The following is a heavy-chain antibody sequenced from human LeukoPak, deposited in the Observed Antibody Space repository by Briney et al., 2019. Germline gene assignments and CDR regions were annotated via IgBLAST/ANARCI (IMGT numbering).Heavy chain of an antibody. CDR3: ARHASGFILIPWFDP. D-gene: IGHD3-10*01. V-gene: IGHV4-39*01. CDR2: IYYSGST. CDR1: GDSISSCAYC. J-gene: IGHJ5*02. Sequence: PSETLSLTCTFSGDSISSCAYCWGWVRQPPGKGLEWIGSIYYSGSTYCSPSLKSRVTISVDTSKNQFSLKLSSVTAADTALYYCARHASGFILIPWFDPQGEGTLVTVSS.